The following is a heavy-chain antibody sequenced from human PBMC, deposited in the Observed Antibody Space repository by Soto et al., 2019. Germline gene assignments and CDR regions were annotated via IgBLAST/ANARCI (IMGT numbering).Heavy chain of an antibody. CDR1: AFIFRNSA. Sequence: AELVESGGGAVQPGRSLRLSCATSAFIFRNSAIHWVRQAPGKGLEWVALISFDGSKKYYADTVKGRFTISRDTSXXTRYLQVDRLRTEDTAVDSCARGGDSERFYRYFDLWGRGALVTVSS. D-gene: IGHD1-26*01. J-gene: IGHJ2*01. CDR3: ARGGDSERFYRYFDL. CDR2: ISFDGSKK. V-gene: IGHV3-30-3*01.